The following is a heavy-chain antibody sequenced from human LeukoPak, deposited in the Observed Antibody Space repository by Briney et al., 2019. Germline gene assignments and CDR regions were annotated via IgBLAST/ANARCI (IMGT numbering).Heavy chain of an antibody. J-gene: IGHJ5*02. CDR1: GGSISSGDYY. CDR2: IYYSGST. D-gene: IGHD3-9*01. V-gene: IGHV4-30-4*02. CDR3: ARMPDILTGLDP. Sequence: SETLSLTCTVSGGSISSGDYYWSWIRQPPGKGLEWIGYIYYSGSTYYNPSLKSRVTISVDTSKNQFSLKMRSVTTADTAVYYCARMPDILTGLDPWGQGTVVTVSS.